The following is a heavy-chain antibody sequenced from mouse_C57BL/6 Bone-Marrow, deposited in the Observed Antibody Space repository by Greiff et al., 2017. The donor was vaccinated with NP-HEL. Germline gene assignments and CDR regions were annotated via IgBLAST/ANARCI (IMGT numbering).Heavy chain of an antibody. V-gene: IGHV1-82*01. J-gene: IGHJ2*01. CDR3: ARAPHYYGSNYFDY. CDR2: IYPGDGDT. CDR1: GYAFSSSW. D-gene: IGHD1-1*01. Sequence: QVQLQQSGPELVKPGASVKISCKASGYAFSSSWMNWVKQRPGKGLEWIGRIYPGDGDTNYNGKFKGKATLTADKSSSTAYMQLSSLTSEDSAVYFCARAPHYYGSNYFDYWGQGTTLTVSS.